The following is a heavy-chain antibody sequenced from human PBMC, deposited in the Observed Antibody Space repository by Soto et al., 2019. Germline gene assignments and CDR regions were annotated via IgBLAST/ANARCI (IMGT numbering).Heavy chain of an antibody. D-gene: IGHD2-2*02. J-gene: IGHJ6*02. V-gene: IGHV3-21*01. CDR1: GFTFSSYS. CDR2: ISSSSSYI. CDR3: ARDLPRYCSSTSCYTYYYYGMDV. Sequence: NPGGSLRLSCAASGFTFSSYSMNWVRQAPGKGLEWVSSISSSSSYIYYADSVKGRFTISRDNAKNSLYLQMNSLRAEDTAVYYCARDLPRYCSSTSCYTYYYYGMDVWGQGTTVTVSS.